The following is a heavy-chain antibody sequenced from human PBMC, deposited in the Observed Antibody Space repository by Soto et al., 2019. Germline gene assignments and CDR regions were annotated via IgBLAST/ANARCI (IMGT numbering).Heavy chain of an antibody. CDR1: GYTFTSYY. V-gene: IGHV1-46*03. Sequence: ASVKVSCKASGYTFTSYYMHWVRQAPGQGLEWMGIINPSGGSTSYAQKFQGRVTMTRDTSTSTVYMELSSLRSEDTAVYYCARGTLTTVTSSYYYYYMDVWGKGTTVTVSS. J-gene: IGHJ6*03. CDR2: INPSGGST. D-gene: IGHD4-17*01. CDR3: ARGTLTTVTSSYYYYYMDV.